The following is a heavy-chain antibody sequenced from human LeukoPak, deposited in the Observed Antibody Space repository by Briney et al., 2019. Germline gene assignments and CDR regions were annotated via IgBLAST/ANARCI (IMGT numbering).Heavy chain of an antibody. CDR3: ARSVDYYDSSGYYFGAFDI. Sequence: ASVKVSCKASGGTFSSYAISWVRQAPGQGLEWMGGIIPIFGTANYAQKFQGRVTITTDESTSTAYMELSSLRSEDTAVYYCARSVDYYDSSGYYFGAFDIWGQGTMVTVSS. CDR2: IIPIFGTA. J-gene: IGHJ3*02. CDR1: GGTFSSYA. V-gene: IGHV1-69*05. D-gene: IGHD3-22*01.